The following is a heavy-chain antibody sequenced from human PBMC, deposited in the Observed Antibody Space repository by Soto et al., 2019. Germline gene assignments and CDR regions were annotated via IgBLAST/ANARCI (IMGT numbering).Heavy chain of an antibody. CDR2: ISYDGSNK. V-gene: IGHV3-30*18. J-gene: IGHJ6*02. CDR3: AKDQYSYGDTYGDYYYGMDV. Sequence: QVQLVESGGGVVQPGRSLRLSCAASGFTFSSYGMHWVRQAPGKGLEWVAAISYDGSNKYYADSVKGRFTISRDTSKNTLYLQMNSLRAEDTAVYSCAKDQYSYGDTYGDYYYGMDVWGQGTTVTVSS. CDR1: GFTFSSYG. D-gene: IGHD5-18*01.